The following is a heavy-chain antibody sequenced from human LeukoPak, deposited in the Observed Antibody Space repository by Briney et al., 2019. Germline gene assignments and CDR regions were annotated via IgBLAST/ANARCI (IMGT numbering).Heavy chain of an antibody. V-gene: IGHV4-59*01. CDR1: GGSISSYY. Sequence: PSETLSLTCTVSGGSISSYYWSWIRQPPGKGLEWIGYIYYSGSTNYNPSLKSRVTMSVDTSKNQFSLKLSSVTAADTAVYYCASYQEHYYGSGTFDYWGQGTLVTVSS. D-gene: IGHD3-10*01. CDR2: IYYSGST. CDR3: ASYQEHYYGSGTFDY. J-gene: IGHJ4*02.